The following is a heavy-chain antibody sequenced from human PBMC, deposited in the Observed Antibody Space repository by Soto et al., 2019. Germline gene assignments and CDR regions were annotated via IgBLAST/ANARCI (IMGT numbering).Heavy chain of an antibody. CDR1: GYTFTSYY. D-gene: IGHD4-4*01. CDR3: ARSAVTRLYYYYYYGMDV. J-gene: IGHJ6*02. CDR2: INPSGGST. V-gene: IGHV1-46*01. Sequence: GASVKVSCKASGYTFTSYYMHWVRQAPGQGLEWMGIINPSGGSTSYAQKFQGRVTMTRDTSTSTVYMELSSLRSEDTAVYYCARSAVTRLYYYYYYGMDVWGQGTTVTVSS.